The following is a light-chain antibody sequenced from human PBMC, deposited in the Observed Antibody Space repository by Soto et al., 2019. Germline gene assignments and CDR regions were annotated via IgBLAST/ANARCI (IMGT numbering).Light chain of an antibody. V-gene: IGLV2-8*01. J-gene: IGLJ1*01. CDR3: SSYAGSNIYV. CDR1: SSDVGGYNY. CDR2: EVS. Sequence: QSVLTQPPSASGSPGQSVTISCTGTSSDVGGYNYVSWYQQHPGKAPKVIICEVSKRPSGVPDRFSGSRSGNTASLTVSGLQAEDEADYYCSSYAGSNIYVFGTGTKLTVL.